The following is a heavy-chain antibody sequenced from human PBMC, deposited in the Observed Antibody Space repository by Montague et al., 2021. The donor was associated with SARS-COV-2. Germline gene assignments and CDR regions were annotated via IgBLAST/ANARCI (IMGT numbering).Heavy chain of an antibody. J-gene: IGHJ4*02. Sequence: SETLSLTCTVSGGSISSYYWHWIRQPPAKGLEWIGRIYYSGSTNYNPSLKSRVTISVDTSKNQFSLKLNSVTAADTAVYYCARGFDSWGQGTLVTVSS. V-gene: IGHV4-59*01. CDR3: ARGFDS. CDR1: GGSISSYY. CDR2: IYYSGST.